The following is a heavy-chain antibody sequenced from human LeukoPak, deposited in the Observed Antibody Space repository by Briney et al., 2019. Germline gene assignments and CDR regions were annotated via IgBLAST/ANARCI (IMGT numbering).Heavy chain of an antibody. J-gene: IGHJ5*02. CDR1: GYTFTGYY. Sequence: ASVKVSCKASGYTFTGYYMHWVRQAPGQGLEWMGWINPNSGGTNYAQKFQGRVTMTRDTSISTAYMELSRLRSDDTAVYYCAPYYDSSGFNWFDPWGQGTLVTVSS. V-gene: IGHV1-2*02. CDR3: APYYDSSGFNWFDP. CDR2: INPNSGGT. D-gene: IGHD3-22*01.